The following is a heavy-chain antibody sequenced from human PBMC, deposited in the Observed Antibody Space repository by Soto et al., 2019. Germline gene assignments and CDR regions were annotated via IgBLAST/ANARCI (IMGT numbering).Heavy chain of an antibody. J-gene: IGHJ4*02. CDR3: ARDGLGVRSSGWYAPYYFDY. V-gene: IGHV1-18*01. CDR2: ISAYNGNT. D-gene: IGHD6-19*01. CDR1: GYTFTSYG. Sequence: ASVKVSCKASGYTFTSYGISWVRQAPGQGLEWMGWISAYNGNTNYAQKLQGRVTMTTDTSTSKAYMELRSLRSDDTAVYYCARDGLGVRSSGWYAPYYFDYWGQGTLVTVSS.